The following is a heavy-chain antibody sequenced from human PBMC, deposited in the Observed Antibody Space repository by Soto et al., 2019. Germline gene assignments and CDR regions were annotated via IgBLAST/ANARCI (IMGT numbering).Heavy chain of an antibody. D-gene: IGHD3-3*01. CDR1: GYTFTGYG. CDR2: ISAYNGNT. J-gene: IGHJ4*02. CDR3: ARNHDFWQQDY. V-gene: IGHV1-18*01. Sequence: GVSVKVSCKASGYTFTGYGISWVRQAPGQGLEWMGWISAYNGNTNYAQKLQGRVTMTTDTSTSTAYMELRSLRSDDTAVYYCARNHDFWQQDYWGQGTLVTVSS.